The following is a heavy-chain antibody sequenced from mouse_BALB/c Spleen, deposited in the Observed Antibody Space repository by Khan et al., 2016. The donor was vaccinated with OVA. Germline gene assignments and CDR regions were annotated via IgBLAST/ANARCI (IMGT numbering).Heavy chain of an antibody. CDR3: ARAYDGNDREAMDD. D-gene: IGHD2-9*01. V-gene: IGHV2-6-7*01. CDR1: GFSLTGYG. J-gene: IGHJ4*01. CDR2: IWGDGST. Sequence: QVQLKESGPGLVAPSQSLSITCTVSGFSLTGYGVSWVRQPPGKGLEWLGMIWGDGSTDYNSALKSRLSIRKDNSKSPVFLQLHSLQTDDTTKYFCARAYDGNDREAMDDWGQGTSVTVSS.